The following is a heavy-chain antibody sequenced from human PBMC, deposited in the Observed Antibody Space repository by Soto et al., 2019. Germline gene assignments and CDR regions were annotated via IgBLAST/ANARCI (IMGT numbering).Heavy chain of an antibody. CDR3: ARSDKIGSVDY. Sequence: SETLSLTCTVSGGSITNYYWIWIRQPPGKGLEWIGYIYYSGTTNYNPSLKSRVTISVDTSKNQFSLKLSSVTAEDTAVYYCARSDKIGSVDYWGRGILVTVSS. CDR2: IYYSGTT. D-gene: IGHD2-21*01. J-gene: IGHJ4*02. CDR1: GGSITNYY. V-gene: IGHV4-59*12.